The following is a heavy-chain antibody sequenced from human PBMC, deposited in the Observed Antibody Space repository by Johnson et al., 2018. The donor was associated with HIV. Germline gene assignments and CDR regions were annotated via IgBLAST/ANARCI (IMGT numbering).Heavy chain of an antibody. V-gene: IGHV3-7*02. CDR3: ARSLGNWGNDAFDI. CDR2: IKQDGSEK. Sequence: VQLVESGGGLVQPGGSLTLSCVGSGFTFSSYAMSWVRQAPGKGLEWVANIKQDGSEKHYVDSVKGRFTISRDNSKNTLSLQMNSLRAEDTAVYYCARSLGNWGNDAFDIWGQGTSVFVSS. D-gene: IGHD3-16*01. CDR1: GFTFSSYA. J-gene: IGHJ3*02.